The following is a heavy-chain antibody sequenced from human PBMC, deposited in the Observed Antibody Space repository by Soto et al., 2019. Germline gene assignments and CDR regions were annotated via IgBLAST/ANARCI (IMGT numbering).Heavy chain of an antibody. CDR3: ARVNELRWFGELFHYYFDY. CDR2: IIPIFGTA. J-gene: IGHJ4*02. Sequence: QVQLVQSGAEVKKPGSSVKVSCKASGGTFSSYAISWVRQAPGHGLEWMGGIIPIFGTANYAQKFQGRVTITADESTRTAYMELSSLRSEDTAVYYCARVNELRWFGELFHYYFDYWGQGTLVTVSS. CDR1: GGTFSSYA. V-gene: IGHV1-69*01. D-gene: IGHD3-10*01.